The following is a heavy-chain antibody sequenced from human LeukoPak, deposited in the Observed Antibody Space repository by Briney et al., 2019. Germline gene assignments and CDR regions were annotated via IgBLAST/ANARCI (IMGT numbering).Heavy chain of an antibody. CDR2: INHSGST. Sequence: SETLSLTCAVYGGSFNGYYWSWIRQPPGKGLEWIGEINHSGSTNYNPSLKSRVTISVDTSKNQFSLKLSSVIAADTAVYYCARGIFGYSYWGQGTLVTVSS. CDR3: ARGIFGYSY. V-gene: IGHV4-34*01. J-gene: IGHJ4*02. CDR1: GGSFNGYY. D-gene: IGHD5-18*01.